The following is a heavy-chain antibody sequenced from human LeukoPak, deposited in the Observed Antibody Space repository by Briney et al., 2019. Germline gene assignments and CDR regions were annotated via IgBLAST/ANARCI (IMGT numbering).Heavy chain of an antibody. CDR2: ISDTGFSR. CDR3: VSALVAGTTH. Sequence: GGSLRLSCAASGFTFTNYNMNWFRQAPGKGREWVSYISDTGFSRYYADSVKGRFTISRDNAKSSLSLQMDRLRAENTAVYYCVSALVAGTTHWGQGTLVTVS. V-gene: IGHV3-48*01. D-gene: IGHD6-19*01. CDR1: GFTFTNYN. J-gene: IGHJ4*02.